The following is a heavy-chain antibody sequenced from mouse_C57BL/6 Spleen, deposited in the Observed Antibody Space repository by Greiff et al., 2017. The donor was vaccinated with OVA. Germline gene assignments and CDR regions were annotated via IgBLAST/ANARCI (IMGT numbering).Heavy chain of an antibody. V-gene: IGHV2-5*01. Sequence: QVQLKQSGPGLVQPSQSLSITCTVSGFSLTSYGVHWVRQSPGKGLEWLGVIWRGGSTDYNAAFMSRLSITKDNSKSQVFFKMNSLQADDTAIYYCAKKSSNHEDYYAMDYWGQGTSVTVSS. CDR2: IWRGGST. CDR1: GFSLTSYG. CDR3: AKKSSNHEDYYAMDY. J-gene: IGHJ4*01. D-gene: IGHD2-5*01.